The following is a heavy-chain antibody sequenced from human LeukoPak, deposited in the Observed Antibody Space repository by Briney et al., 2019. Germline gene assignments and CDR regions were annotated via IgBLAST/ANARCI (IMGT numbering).Heavy chain of an antibody. V-gene: IGHV3-23*01. CDR3: AKKWGVGTTTLDYFDY. D-gene: IGHD1-26*01. J-gene: IGHJ4*02. CDR1: GFTFNNYG. Sequence: GGSLRLSCAASGFTFNNYGMHWVRQAPGKGLEWVSGISGSGGSTYYADSVKGRFTISRDNSKNTLYLQMNSLTDEDTAVYYCAKKWGVGTTTLDYFDYWGQGTLVTVSS. CDR2: ISGSGGST.